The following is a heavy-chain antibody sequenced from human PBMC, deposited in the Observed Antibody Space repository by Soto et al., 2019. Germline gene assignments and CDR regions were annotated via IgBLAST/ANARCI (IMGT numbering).Heavy chain of an antibody. Sequence: GGSLRLSCAASGFTFSSYWMSWVRQAPGKGLQWVAYIKQNGSEQYYADSVKGRFTISRDNVKSSLYLQMNSLRAEDTAVYYCVRVEGRHYYYLLDVWGQGSTVTVSS. CDR2: IKQNGSEQ. J-gene: IGHJ6*02. CDR3: VRVEGRHYYYLLDV. D-gene: IGHD3-10*01. V-gene: IGHV3-7*02. CDR1: GFTFSSYW.